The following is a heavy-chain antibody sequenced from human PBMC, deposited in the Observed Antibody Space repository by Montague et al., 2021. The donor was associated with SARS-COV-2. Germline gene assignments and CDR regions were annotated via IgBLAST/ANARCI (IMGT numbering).Heavy chain of an antibody. CDR3: ARSLSGSYWGAFDI. V-gene: IGHV3-30*04. CDR1: GFTFSSYA. J-gene: IGHJ3*02. CDR2: ISYDGRNK. D-gene: IGHD1-26*01. Sequence: SLRLSCAASGFTFSSYAMHWVRQAPGKGLEWVAVISYDGRNKYYVDSVKGRFTISRDNSKNTLYLQMNSLRAEDTAVYYCARSLSGSYWGAFDIWGQGTMVTVSS.